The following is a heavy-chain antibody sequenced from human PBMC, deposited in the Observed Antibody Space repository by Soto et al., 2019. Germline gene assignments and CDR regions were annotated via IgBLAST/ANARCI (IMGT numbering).Heavy chain of an antibody. CDR1: DDSINSDKYY. V-gene: IGHV4-39*01. J-gene: IGHJ4*02. Sequence: PSEALALTCSVSDDSINSDKYYWGLIRQPPRKGLEWIGSIYYRGNAYYTPSPQTRVTISLDKSRSQFSLKLNSVTAAASAVYFCARLEGLPTTSYSFDFWGPAALVTVSS. CDR3: ARLEGLPTTSYSFDF. CDR2: IYYRGNA. D-gene: IGHD2-21*02.